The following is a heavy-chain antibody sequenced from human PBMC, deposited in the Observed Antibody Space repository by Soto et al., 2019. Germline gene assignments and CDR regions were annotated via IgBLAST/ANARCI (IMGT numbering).Heavy chain of an antibody. CDR2: IKSKTDGGTT. V-gene: IGHV3-15*07. CDR1: GFTFSNAW. Sequence: GGSLRLSCAASGFTFSNAWMNWVRQAPGKGLEWVGRIKSKTDGGTTDYAAPVKGRFTISRDDSKNTLYLQMNSLKTEDTAVYYCTTAPYYDFWSSHYSYWGQGTLVTVAS. J-gene: IGHJ4*02. D-gene: IGHD3-3*01. CDR3: TTAPYYDFWSSHYSY.